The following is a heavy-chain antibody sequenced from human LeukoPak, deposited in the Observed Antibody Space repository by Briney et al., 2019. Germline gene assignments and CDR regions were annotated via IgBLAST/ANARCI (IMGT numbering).Heavy chain of an antibody. CDR2: IYYSGST. V-gene: IGHV4-59*08. CDR3: ARRSYIGSYTGDYYFDY. J-gene: IGHJ4*02. CDR1: GVTFSSYV. D-gene: IGHD1-26*01. Sequence: PGGSLRLSCEASGVTFSSYVMSWVRQPPGKGLEWIGNIYYSGSTNYNPSLKSRVTISVDTSRNQFSLNLSSVTAADTAVYYCARRSYIGSYTGDYYFDYWGQGILVTVSS.